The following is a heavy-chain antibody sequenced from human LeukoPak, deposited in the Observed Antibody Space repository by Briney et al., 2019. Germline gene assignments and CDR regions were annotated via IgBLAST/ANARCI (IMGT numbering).Heavy chain of an antibody. J-gene: IGHJ5*02. CDR3: ARTENYIPEDCFDP. Sequence: PSQTLSLTCTVSGGAISSGGYYWSWIRQHPGKGLEWIGYIYFSGGTYQNPSLKSRVTISVDTSKNQFSLKLSSVTAADTALYYCARTENYIPEDCFDPWGQGTLVTVSS. V-gene: IGHV4-31*03. D-gene: IGHD5-24*01. CDR2: IYFSGGT. CDR1: GGAISSGGYY.